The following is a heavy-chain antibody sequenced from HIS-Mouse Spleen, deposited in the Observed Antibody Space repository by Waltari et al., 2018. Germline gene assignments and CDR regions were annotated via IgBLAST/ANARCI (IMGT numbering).Heavy chain of an antibody. V-gene: IGHV4-34*01. D-gene: IGHD3-22*01. CDR2: INHSGST. Sequence: QVQLQQWGAGLLKPSETLSLTCAVHGGSFSGYYWSWIRQPQGQGLEWIGEINHSGSTNYNPSLKSRVTISVDTSKNQFSLELSSVTAADTAVYYCARLLHYYDSSGYYDAFDIWGQGTMVTVSS. CDR3: ARLLHYYDSSGYYDAFDI. J-gene: IGHJ3*02. CDR1: GGSFSGYY.